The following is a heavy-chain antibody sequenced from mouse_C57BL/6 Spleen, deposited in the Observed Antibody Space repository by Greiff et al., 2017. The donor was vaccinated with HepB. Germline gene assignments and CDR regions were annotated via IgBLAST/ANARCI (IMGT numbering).Heavy chain of an antibody. Sequence: VQLQQSGAELVKPGASVKISCKASGYAFSSYWMNWVKQRPGKGLEWIGQIYPGDGDTNYNGKFKGKATLTADKSSSTAYMQLSSLTSEDSAVYFCARSRYYGSSYLDVWGTGTTVTVSS. CDR1: GYAFSSYW. CDR2: IYPGDGDT. CDR3: ARSRYYGSSYLDV. D-gene: IGHD1-1*01. J-gene: IGHJ1*03. V-gene: IGHV1-80*01.